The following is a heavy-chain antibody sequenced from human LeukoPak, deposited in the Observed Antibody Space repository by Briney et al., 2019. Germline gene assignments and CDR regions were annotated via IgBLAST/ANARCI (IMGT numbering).Heavy chain of an antibody. Sequence: SETLSLTCTVSGGSISSSSYYWGWIRQPPGKGLEWIGSIYYSGSTYYNPSLKSRVTISVDTSKNQFSLKLSSVTAADTAVYYCARQPPRITIFGVVIAQWFDPWGQGTLVTASS. CDR3: ARQPPRITIFGVVIAQWFDP. J-gene: IGHJ5*02. V-gene: IGHV4-39*01. CDR1: GGSISSSSYY. D-gene: IGHD3-3*01. CDR2: IYYSGST.